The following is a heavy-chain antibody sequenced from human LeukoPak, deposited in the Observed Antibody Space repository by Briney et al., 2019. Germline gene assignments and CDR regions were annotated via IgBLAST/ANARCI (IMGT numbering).Heavy chain of an antibody. CDR2: ISSSSSTI. J-gene: IGHJ4*02. Sequence: GGSLRLSCAASGFTFSSYSMNWVRQAPDKGLEWVSYISSSSSTIYYADSVKGRFTISRDNAKKSLYLQMNSLRAEDTAVNYCARDLVDDWGQGTLVAVSS. CDR1: GFTFSSYS. V-gene: IGHV3-48*01. CDR3: ARDLVDD. D-gene: IGHD1-26*01.